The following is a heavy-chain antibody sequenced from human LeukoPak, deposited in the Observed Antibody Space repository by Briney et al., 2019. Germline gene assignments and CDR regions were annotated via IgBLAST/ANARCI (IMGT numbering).Heavy chain of an antibody. D-gene: IGHD3-16*02. CDR3: ARDNSVGDIAWWFDP. Sequence: GASVKVSCKASGYSFTSHYMHWVRQAPGQGLEWRGLINPSGSSTLYAQKFQGRVTMTRDMSTTTDYMELSSLRSEDTAVYYCARDNSVGDIAWWFDPWGQGTLVTVSS. CDR1: GYSFTSHY. V-gene: IGHV1-46*01. J-gene: IGHJ5*02. CDR2: INPSGSST.